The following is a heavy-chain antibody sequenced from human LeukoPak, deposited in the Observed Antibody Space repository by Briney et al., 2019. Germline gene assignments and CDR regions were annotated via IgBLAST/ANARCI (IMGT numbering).Heavy chain of an antibody. CDR2: IKHGGSEK. J-gene: IGHJ4*02. Sequence: GGSLRLSCAASGFTFSSHWMSWVRQAPGKGLEWVANIKHGGSEKYYVGSVKGRFTISRDNAKNSLYLQMNSLRAEDTAVYYCALYNWNSKRDLDYWGQGTLGTVSS. CDR3: ALYNWNSKRDLDY. D-gene: IGHD1-7*01. V-gene: IGHV3-7*05. CDR1: GFTFSSHW.